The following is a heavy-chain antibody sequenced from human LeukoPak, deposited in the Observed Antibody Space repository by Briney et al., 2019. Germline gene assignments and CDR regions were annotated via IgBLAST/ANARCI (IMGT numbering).Heavy chain of an antibody. V-gene: IGHV3-30-3*01. Sequence: LSLTCTVSGGSISSSSYYVGWIRRPPGKGLEWVEVISYDGSNKYYADSVKGRFTISRDNSKNTLYLQMNSLRAEDTAVYYCARDKGYEPETYFDYWGQGTLVTVSS. CDR1: GGSISSSSYY. CDR3: ARDKGYEPETYFDY. J-gene: IGHJ4*02. D-gene: IGHD2-2*01. CDR2: ISYDGSNK.